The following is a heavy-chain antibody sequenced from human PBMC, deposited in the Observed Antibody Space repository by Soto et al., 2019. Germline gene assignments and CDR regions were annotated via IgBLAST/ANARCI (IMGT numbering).Heavy chain of an antibody. Sequence: GGSLRLSCAASGFTFSNYGMHWVRQAPGKGLEWVAVISYDGSNKYYADSVKGRFTISRDNSKNTLYLQMNSLRAEDTAVYYCAKDRSITIFGVVILPDYYYYGMDVWGQGTTVTVSS. V-gene: IGHV3-30*18. CDR1: GFTFSNYG. J-gene: IGHJ6*02. CDR2: ISYDGSNK. CDR3: AKDRSITIFGVVILPDYYYYGMDV. D-gene: IGHD3-3*01.